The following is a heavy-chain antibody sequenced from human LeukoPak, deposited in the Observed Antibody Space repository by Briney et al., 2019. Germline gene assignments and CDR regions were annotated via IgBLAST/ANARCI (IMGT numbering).Heavy chain of an antibody. CDR2: IAGGIGTT. J-gene: IGHJ4*02. CDR3: AKDLTAAPGEVFQFDY. CDR1: GFTFSNYA. D-gene: IGHD6-13*01. Sequence: GGSLRRSCAASGFTFSNYAMNWVRQAPGKGLEWVSAIAGGIGTTFYADSVKGRFTISRDNSKNKLYLQLRSLRAEDTAVYYCAKDLTAAPGEVFQFDYWGQGTRVTVS. V-gene: IGHV3-23*01.